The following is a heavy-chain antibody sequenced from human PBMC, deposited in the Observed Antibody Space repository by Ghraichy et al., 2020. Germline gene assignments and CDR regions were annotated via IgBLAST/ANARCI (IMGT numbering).Heavy chain of an antibody. D-gene: IGHD3-22*01. V-gene: IGHV1-18*01. J-gene: IGHJ4*02. CDR3: AREKHDSSGYYYEDY. Sequence: ASVKVSCKASGYTFTSYGISWVRQAPGQGLEWMGWISAYNGNTNYAQKLQGRVTMTTDTSTSTAYMELRSLRSDDTAVYYCAREKHDSSGYYYEDYWGQGTLVTVSS. CDR2: ISAYNGNT. CDR1: GYTFTSYG.